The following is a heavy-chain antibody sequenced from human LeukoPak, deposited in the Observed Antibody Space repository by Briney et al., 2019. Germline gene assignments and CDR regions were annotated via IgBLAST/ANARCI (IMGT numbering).Heavy chain of an antibody. CDR3: ARDRGVKNIAVAGRQSDAFDI. Sequence: VKVSCKASGGTFSSYAISWVRQAPGQGLEWMGGIIPIFGTANYAQKFQGRVTITADESTSTAYMELSSLRSEDTAVYYCARDRGVKNIAVAGRQSDAFDIWGQGTMVTVSS. D-gene: IGHD6-19*01. V-gene: IGHV1-69*13. J-gene: IGHJ3*02. CDR1: GGTFSSYA. CDR2: IIPIFGTA.